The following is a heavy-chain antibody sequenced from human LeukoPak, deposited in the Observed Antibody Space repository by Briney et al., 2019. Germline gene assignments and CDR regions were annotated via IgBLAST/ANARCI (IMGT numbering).Heavy chain of an antibody. D-gene: IGHD6-13*01. J-gene: IGHJ4*02. Sequence: SETLSLTCTVSVGSISSYYWSWIRQPPGKGLEWIGYIYYSGSTNYNPSLKSRVTISVDTSKNQFSLKLSSVTAADTAVYYCARGAVWYLFDYWGQGTLVTVSS. CDR2: IYYSGST. CDR1: VGSISSYY. V-gene: IGHV4-59*01. CDR3: ARGAVWYLFDY.